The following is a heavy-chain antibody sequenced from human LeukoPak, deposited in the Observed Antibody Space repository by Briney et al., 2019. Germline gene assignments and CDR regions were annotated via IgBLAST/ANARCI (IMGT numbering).Heavy chain of an antibody. Sequence: GGSLRLSCAASGFTFNNYALTWVRQAPGKGLEWVSGIGGSGINTYYADSVKGRFTISRDNAKNSLYLQMNSLRAEDTAVYYCARDESSSWYVDYWGQGTLVTVSS. CDR2: IGGSGINT. J-gene: IGHJ4*02. CDR1: GFTFNNYA. V-gene: IGHV3-23*01. D-gene: IGHD6-6*01. CDR3: ARDESSSWYVDY.